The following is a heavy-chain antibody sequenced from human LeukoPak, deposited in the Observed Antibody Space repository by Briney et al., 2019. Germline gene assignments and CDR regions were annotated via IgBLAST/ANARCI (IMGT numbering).Heavy chain of an antibody. CDR3: AKGIFYGDYGAFDY. CDR2: ISDSGGST. V-gene: IGHV3-23*01. CDR1: GFTFANYA. J-gene: IGHJ4*02. D-gene: IGHD4-17*01. Sequence: GGSLRLSCAASGFTFANYAMSWVRQAPGKGLEWVSFISDSGGSTYYADSVKGRFTISRDNSKNTLYLQMNSLRADDTAVYYCAKGIFYGDYGAFDYWGQGTLVTVSS.